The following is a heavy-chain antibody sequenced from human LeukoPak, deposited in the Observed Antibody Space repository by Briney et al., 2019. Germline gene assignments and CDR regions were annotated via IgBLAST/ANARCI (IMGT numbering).Heavy chain of an antibody. CDR2: IYSGGST. CDR1: GFTVSNNY. V-gene: IGHV3-53*01. CDR3: ARGFQTVDV. Sequence: GGSLRLSCSASGFTVSNNYTSWVRQAPGKGLEWVAIIYSGGSTYYADSVRGRFTISRDNSRNTVYLQMNSLRAEDTAIYYCARGFQTVDVWGQGTTVTVSS. J-gene: IGHJ6*02.